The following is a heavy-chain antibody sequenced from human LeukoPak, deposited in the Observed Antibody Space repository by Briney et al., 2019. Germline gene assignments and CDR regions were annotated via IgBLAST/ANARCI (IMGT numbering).Heavy chain of an antibody. CDR1: GYTLTSYG. Sequence: ASVKVSCKASGYTLTSYGISWVRQAPGQGLEWMGWISAYNGNTNYAQKLQGRVTMTTDTSTSTAYMELRSLRSDDTAVYYCARELGPNYSNWFDPWGQGTLVTVSS. D-gene: IGHD1-26*01. CDR2: ISAYNGNT. V-gene: IGHV1-18*01. CDR3: ARELGPNYSNWFDP. J-gene: IGHJ5*02.